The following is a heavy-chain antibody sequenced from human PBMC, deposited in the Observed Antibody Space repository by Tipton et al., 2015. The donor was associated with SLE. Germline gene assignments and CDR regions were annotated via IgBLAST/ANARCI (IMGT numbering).Heavy chain of an antibody. CDR1: GFTFSSYG. Sequence: SLRLSCAASGFTFSSYGMHWVRQAPDKGLEGVAFIRYDGSNKYYADSVKGRFTISRDNSKNTLYLQMNSLRAEDTAVYYCAKVGVTMIVVVPDAFDIWGQGTMVTVSS. D-gene: IGHD3-22*01. CDR2: IRYDGSNK. J-gene: IGHJ3*02. CDR3: AKVGVTMIVVVPDAFDI. V-gene: IGHV3-30*02.